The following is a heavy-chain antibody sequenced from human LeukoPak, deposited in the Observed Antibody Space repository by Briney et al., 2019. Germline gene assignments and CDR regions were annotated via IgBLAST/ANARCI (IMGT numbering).Heavy chain of an antibody. J-gene: IGHJ4*02. D-gene: IGHD2-15*01. V-gene: IGHV3-30-3*01. CDR2: ISYDGSNK. CDR1: GFTFSSYA. Sequence: PGRSLRLSCAASGFTFSSYAMHWVRQAPGKGLEWVAVISYDGSNKYYADSVKGRFTISRDNSKNTLYLQMNSLRAEDTAVYYCARDAPCSGGSCYSLYFDYWGQGTLVTVSS. CDR3: ARDAPCSGGSCYSLYFDY.